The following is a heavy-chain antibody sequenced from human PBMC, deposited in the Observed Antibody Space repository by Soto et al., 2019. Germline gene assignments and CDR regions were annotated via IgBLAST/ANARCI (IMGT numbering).Heavy chain of an antibody. J-gene: IGHJ4*02. CDR2: INPSTGST. CDR3: ARGRFTGVPTWWYFDY. Sequence: GASVKVSCKASGYTFTNYYIHWVRQAPGQGLEWMGIINPSTGSTTYAQKFQGRVTLTRDTSTSPVYMDLSSLRSEGTAVYYCARGRFTGVPTWWYFDYGGQGALPTASS. V-gene: IGHV1-46*01. CDR1: GYTFTNYY. D-gene: IGHD2-15*01.